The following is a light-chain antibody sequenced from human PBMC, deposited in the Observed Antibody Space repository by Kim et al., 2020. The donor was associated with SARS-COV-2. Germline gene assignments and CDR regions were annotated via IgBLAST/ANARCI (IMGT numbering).Light chain of an antibody. J-gene: IGLJ2*01. V-gene: IGLV3-19*01. CDR2: GKN. CDR3: QSRDSSGLRV. CDR1: SLRSYY. Sequence: SSELTQDPAVSVALGQTVRITCQGDSLRSYYASWYQQKPGQAPVLVIYGKNNRPSGIPDRFSGSSSGNTASLTITGAQAEDEADYYCQSRDSSGLRVFGG.